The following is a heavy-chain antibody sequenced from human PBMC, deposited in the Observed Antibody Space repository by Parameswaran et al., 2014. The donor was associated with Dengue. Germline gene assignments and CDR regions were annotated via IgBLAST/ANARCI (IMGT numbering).Heavy chain of an antibody. Sequence: PGKGLEWIGYIYYSGSTNYNPSLKSRVTISVDTSKNQFSLKLSSVTAADTAVYYCARARFGELGMDVWGQGTTVTVSS. CDR3: ARARFGELGMDV. J-gene: IGHJ6*02. D-gene: IGHD3-10*01. V-gene: IGHV4-59*13. CDR2: IYYSGST.